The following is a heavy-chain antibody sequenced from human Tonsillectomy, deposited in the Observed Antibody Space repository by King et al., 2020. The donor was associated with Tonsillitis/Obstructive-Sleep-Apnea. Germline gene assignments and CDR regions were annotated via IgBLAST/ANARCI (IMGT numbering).Heavy chain of an antibody. CDR2: ISYDVSRI. CDR3: AREDYGQHYFDY. J-gene: IGHJ4*02. D-gene: IGHD4-17*01. V-gene: IGHV3-30*01. CDR1: GFTFSDYA. Sequence: VQLVESGGDVVQPGRSLRLSCAASGFTFSDYAMHWVRQAPGKGLEWVAVISYDVSRIYYADSVKGRLTISRDNSKNTLRLQMNSLRAEDTAVYYCAREDYGQHYFDYWGQGTLVTVSS.